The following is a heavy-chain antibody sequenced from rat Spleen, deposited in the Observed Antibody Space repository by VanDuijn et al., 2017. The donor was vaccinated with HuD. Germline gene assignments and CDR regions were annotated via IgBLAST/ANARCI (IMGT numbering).Heavy chain of an antibody. CDR3: TTGVY. CDR1: GFTFNNYW. Sequence: EVQLVESGGGLVQPGRSLKLSCVASGFTFNNYWMTWIRQAPGKGLEWVASITNSGDSTYYRDSVKGRFTISRNNAKSTLYLQMDSLRSEDTATYYCTTGVYWGQGVMITVSS. J-gene: IGHJ2*01. V-gene: IGHV5-31*01. CDR2: ITNSGDST.